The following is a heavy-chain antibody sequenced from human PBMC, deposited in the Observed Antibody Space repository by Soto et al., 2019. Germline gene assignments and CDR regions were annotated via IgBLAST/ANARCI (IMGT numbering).Heavy chain of an antibody. CDR2: IYDTGTT. J-gene: IGHJ4*02. D-gene: IGHD1-20*01. CDR1: GGSISGNY. CDR3: ASRYGDF. Sequence: QVQLQESGPGLVKPSETLSLTCTVSGGSISGNYWSWVRQPPGKGLEWIGYIYDTGTTNYNPSLKSRVTISRDTSKNQFSLNLDSVTTADTAVYYCASRYGDFWGQGTLVTVSA. V-gene: IGHV4-59*01.